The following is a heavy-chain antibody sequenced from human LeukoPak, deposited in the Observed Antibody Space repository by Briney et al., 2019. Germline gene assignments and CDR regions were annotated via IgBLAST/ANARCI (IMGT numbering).Heavy chain of an antibody. CDR3: ARDPSGTTGWFDP. Sequence: PGGSLRLSCAASGFTFSSYSMSWVRQAPGKGLEWVSYISSSSSTIYYADSVKGRFTISRDNAKNSLYLQMNSLRAEDTAVYYCARDPSGTTGWFDPWGQGTLVTVSS. J-gene: IGHJ5*02. V-gene: IGHV3-48*04. D-gene: IGHD1-1*01. CDR2: ISSSSSTI. CDR1: GFTFSSYS.